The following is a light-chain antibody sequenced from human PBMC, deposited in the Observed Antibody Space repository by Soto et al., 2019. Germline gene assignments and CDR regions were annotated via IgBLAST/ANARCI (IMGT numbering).Light chain of an antibody. CDR3: QQYGSSPPIT. V-gene: IGKV3-20*01. J-gene: IGKJ5*01. Sequence: EIVLTQSPGTLSLSPGESATLSCRGSQSVSSSYLAWYQQKPGQAPRLIIYGASNRATGIPDRFSGSGSGTDFTLTISRLEPEDFAVYYCQQYGSSPPITCGQGTRLEIK. CDR2: GAS. CDR1: QSVSSSY.